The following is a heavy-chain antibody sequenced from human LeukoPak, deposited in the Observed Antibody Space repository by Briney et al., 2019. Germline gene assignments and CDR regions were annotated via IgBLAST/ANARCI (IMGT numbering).Heavy chain of an antibody. CDR3: ARSSIRPYYFDY. Sequence: SETLSLTCAVYGGSFSGYYWSWIRQPPGKGLEWIGEINHSGSTNYNPSLKSRVTISVDTSKNQFSLKLSSVTAADTAVYYCARSSIRPYYFDYWGQGTLVTVSS. V-gene: IGHV4-34*01. CDR2: INHSGST. CDR1: GGSFSGYY. D-gene: IGHD6-19*01. J-gene: IGHJ4*02.